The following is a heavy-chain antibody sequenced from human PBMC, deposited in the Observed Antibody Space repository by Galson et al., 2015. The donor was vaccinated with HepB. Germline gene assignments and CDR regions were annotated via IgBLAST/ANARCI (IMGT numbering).Heavy chain of an antibody. J-gene: IGHJ6*02. CDR3: ASGAGMSYYGMDV. Sequence: SLRLSCAASGFIFSSYWMHWVRQAPGKGLVWVSRINSDGSSTSYADSVKGLFTIYRDNAKNTLYLQMNSLRAEDTAVYYCASGAGMSYYGMDVWGQGTTVTVSS. D-gene: IGHD6-13*01. V-gene: IGHV3-74*01. CDR1: GFIFSSYW. CDR2: INSDGSST.